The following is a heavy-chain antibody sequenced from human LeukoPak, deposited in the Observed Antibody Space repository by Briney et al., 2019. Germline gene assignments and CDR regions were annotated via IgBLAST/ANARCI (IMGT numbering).Heavy chain of an antibody. J-gene: IGHJ4*02. CDR2: ISGSGGST. D-gene: IGHD3-22*01. V-gene: IGHV3-23*01. Sequence: RSGGSLRLSCAASGFTFSSYAMSWVRQAPGKGLEGVSAISGSGGSTYYADSVKGRFTISRDNSKNTLYLQMNILTAEDTAVYYCAKDRPPYYYDSSGYYFDYWGQGTLVTVSS. CDR3: AKDRPPYYYDSSGYYFDY. CDR1: GFTFSSYA.